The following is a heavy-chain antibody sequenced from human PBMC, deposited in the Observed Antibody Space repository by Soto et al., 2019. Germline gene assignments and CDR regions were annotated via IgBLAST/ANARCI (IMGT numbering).Heavy chain of an antibody. J-gene: IGHJ4*02. CDR1: GYTFTSYY. D-gene: IGHD5-12*01. CDR2: INPSGGST. CDR3: ARGDIVATWPFDY. Sequence: QVQLVQSGAEVKKPGASVKVSRKASGYTFTSYYMHWVRQAPGQGLEWMGIINPSGGSTSYAQKSQGTFTMTRDTSTSTVYMELSSLRSEDTAVYYCARGDIVATWPFDYWGQGTLVTVSS. V-gene: IGHV1-46*03.